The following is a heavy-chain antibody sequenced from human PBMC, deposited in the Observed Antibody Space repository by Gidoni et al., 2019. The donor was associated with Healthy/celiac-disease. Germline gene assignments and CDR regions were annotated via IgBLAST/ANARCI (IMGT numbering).Heavy chain of an antibody. CDR3: ARGGGYGDADNWFDP. V-gene: IGHV1-69*01. Sequence: QAQLVQSGAAVKKPGSSVKDTCKSSGGTFISYAISWVRQAPGQGLAWMGGIIPIFGTANYAQKFQGRVTITADESTSTAYMELSSLRSEDTAVYYCARGGGYGDADNWFDPWGQGTLVTVSS. CDR2: IIPIFGTA. J-gene: IGHJ5*02. D-gene: IGHD4-17*01. CDR1: GGTFISYA.